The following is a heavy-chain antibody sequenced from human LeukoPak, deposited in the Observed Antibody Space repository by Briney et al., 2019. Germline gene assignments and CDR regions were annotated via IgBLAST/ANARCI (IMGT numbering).Heavy chain of an antibody. V-gene: IGHV3-7*01. Sequence: GGSLRLSCAASGFTFSSYWMSWVRQAPGKGLEWVANIKQDGSEKYYVDSVKGRFTISRDNAKNSLYLQMNSLRAEDAAVYYCARRGYYYDSSGYYLGGFDYWGQGTLVTVSS. CDR2: IKQDGSEK. CDR3: ARRGYYYDSSGYYLGGFDY. D-gene: IGHD3-22*01. J-gene: IGHJ4*02. CDR1: GFTFSSYW.